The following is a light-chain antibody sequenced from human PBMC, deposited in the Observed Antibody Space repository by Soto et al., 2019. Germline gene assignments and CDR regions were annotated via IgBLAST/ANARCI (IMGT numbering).Light chain of an antibody. CDR1: RSDVGAYNS. Sequence: QSALTQPASVSGSPGQSITISCTGTRSDVGAYNSVAWYQHNPGKAPKLMFYDVSNRPSGVSSRFSGSKSANTASLSISGLQADDEADYDCSSYTSSSTLVFGTGTKITVL. CDR3: SSYTSSSTLV. J-gene: IGLJ1*01. V-gene: IGLV2-14*01. CDR2: DVS.